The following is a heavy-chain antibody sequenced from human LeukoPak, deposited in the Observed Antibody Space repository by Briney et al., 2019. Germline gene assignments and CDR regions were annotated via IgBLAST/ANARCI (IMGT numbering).Heavy chain of an antibody. V-gene: IGHV3-30*04. J-gene: IGHJ4*02. CDR2: ISEDGRNK. Sequence: GRSLRLSCAASGFTFGSYPMHWVRQAPGKGLEWVAVISEDGRNKYYADSVKGRFTISRDNSKNTLYLQMNSLRAEDTAVYYCAKAGSWYGRAIDYWGQGTLVTVSS. CDR3: AKAGSWYGRAIDY. CDR1: GFTFGSYP. D-gene: IGHD6-13*01.